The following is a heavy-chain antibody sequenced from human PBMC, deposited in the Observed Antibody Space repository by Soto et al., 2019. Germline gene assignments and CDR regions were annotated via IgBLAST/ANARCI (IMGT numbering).Heavy chain of an antibody. CDR3: ARGDREDIAVVVGVRPGEYGADV. J-gene: IGHJ6*02. D-gene: IGHD2-15*01. CDR1: GFTFRNYA. Sequence: QVQLVESGGGVVQPGRSLRLSCAASGFTFRNYAMHWVRQAPGKGLECVAVISYDGSNKFYRDYVKGRFTISRDNSKNTLYLQINSLRYEDTAVYYCARGDREDIAVVVGVRPGEYGADVWGQGTTVTVSS. CDR2: ISYDGSNK. V-gene: IGHV3-30-3*01.